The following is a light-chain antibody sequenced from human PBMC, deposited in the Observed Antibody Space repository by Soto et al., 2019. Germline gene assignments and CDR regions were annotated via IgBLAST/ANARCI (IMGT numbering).Light chain of an antibody. CDR2: DNN. CDR3: GAWDNSLSAVYV. CDR1: SSNIGNNY. V-gene: IGLV1-51*01. Sequence: QSVLTQPPSVSVAPGQKVTISCSGSSSNIGNNYVSWYQQLPGTTPKLLIYDNNKRPSGIPDRFSGSKSGTSATLGITGLQTGDEADYYCGAWDNSLSAVYVFGTGTKLTVL. J-gene: IGLJ1*01.